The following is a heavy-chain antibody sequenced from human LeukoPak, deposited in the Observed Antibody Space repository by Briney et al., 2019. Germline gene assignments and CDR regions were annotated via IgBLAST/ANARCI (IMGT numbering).Heavy chain of an antibody. V-gene: IGHV4-39*01. J-gene: IGHJ1*01. CDR1: GGSISSSRCH. Sequence: SETLSLTCNVSGGSISSSRCHWGWIRQPPGKGLEWIGSIYYSGSTYYNPSLKSRVTISVDTSKNQFSLKMSSVTAADTAVYYCARSILSVADGRLGYFHRWGQGSLVTVSS. CDR2: IYYSGST. CDR3: ARSILSVADGRLGYFHR. D-gene: IGHD2-21*01.